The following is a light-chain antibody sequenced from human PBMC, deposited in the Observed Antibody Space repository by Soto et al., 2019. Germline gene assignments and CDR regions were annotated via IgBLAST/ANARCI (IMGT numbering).Light chain of an antibody. CDR2: DVF. CDR3: QQYHSFSFT. J-gene: IGKJ2*01. V-gene: IGKV1-5*01. CDR1: QSITYW. Sequence: DIQMTQSPSSLSASVGDRVTITCRASQSITYWLAWYQQKPGRAPKLLIYDVFNLQSGVPSRFSGSGSGTEFTLTISRLQPDDSATYYCQQYHSFSFTFGQGTKLEIK.